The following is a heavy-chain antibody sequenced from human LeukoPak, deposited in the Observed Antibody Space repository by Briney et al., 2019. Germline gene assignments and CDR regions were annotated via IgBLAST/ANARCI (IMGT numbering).Heavy chain of an antibody. J-gene: IGHJ6*03. D-gene: IGHD3-10*01. CDR1: GFTFSSYS. Sequence: QPGGSLRLSCAASGFTFSSYSMNWVRQAPGKGLEWVSYISSSSSTIYYADSVKGRFTISRDNAKNSLYLQMNSLRAEDTAVYYCARFVAWLDYYMDVWGKGTTVTVSS. V-gene: IGHV3-48*01. CDR2: ISSSSSTI. CDR3: ARFVAWLDYYMDV.